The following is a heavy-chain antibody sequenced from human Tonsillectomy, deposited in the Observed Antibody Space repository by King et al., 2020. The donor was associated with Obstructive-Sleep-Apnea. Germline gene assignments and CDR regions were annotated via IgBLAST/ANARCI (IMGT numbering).Heavy chain of an antibody. J-gene: IGHJ5*01. Sequence: DVQLVESGGGLVQPGGSLRLSCAASGFTFSRYWMHWVRQVPGKGLVWVSRINSDGSSRSYADSGKGRFTVSRDNAKNTLYLQMNSLGAEDTAVDYCARVPKGELVHNWFDSWGQGTLVTVSS. CDR3: ARVPKGELVHNWFDS. CDR1: GFTFSRYW. V-gene: IGHV3-74*01. CDR2: INSDGSSR. D-gene: IGHD1-7*01.